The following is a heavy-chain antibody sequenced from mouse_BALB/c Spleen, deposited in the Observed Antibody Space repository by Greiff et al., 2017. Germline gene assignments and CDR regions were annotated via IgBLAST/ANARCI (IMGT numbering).Heavy chain of an antibody. D-gene: IGHD1-1*02. CDR3: ARNLWSSYYAMDY. CDR2: IWSGGST. J-gene: IGHJ4*01. CDR1: GFSLTSYG. Sequence: VQLQQSGPGLVQPSQSLSITCTVSGFSLTSYGVHWVRQSPGKGLEWLGVIWSGGSTDYNAAFISRLSISKDNSKSQVFFKMNSLQANDTAIYYCARNLWSSYYAMDYWGQGTSVTVSS. V-gene: IGHV2-2*02.